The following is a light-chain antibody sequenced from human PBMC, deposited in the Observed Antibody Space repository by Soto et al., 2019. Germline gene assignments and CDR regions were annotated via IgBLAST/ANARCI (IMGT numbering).Light chain of an antibody. CDR3: QQYGSSPLIS. J-gene: IGKJ5*01. Sequence: VLTQSPGTLSLSPGESATLSRGAIQTVSITYLTWYQRKPSQAPRLLIFGASKRATGIPDRFSGSGSGRDFTLTISGLEPEDFAVYYCQQYGSSPLISFGQGTRLEI. CDR2: GAS. CDR1: QTVSITY. V-gene: IGKV3-20*01.